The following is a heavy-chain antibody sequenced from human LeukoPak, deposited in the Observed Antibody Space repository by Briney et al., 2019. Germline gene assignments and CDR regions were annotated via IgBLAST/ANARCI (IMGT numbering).Heavy chain of an antibody. CDR3: AGPYCSSTSCSTSSLYYYGMDV. V-gene: IGHV4-34*01. J-gene: IGHJ6*02. D-gene: IGHD2-2*02. Sequence: SETLSLTCAVYGGSFSGYYWSWIRQPPGKGLEWIGEINHSGSTNYNPSLKSRVTISVDTSKNQFSLKLSSVTAADTAVYYCAGPYCSSTSCSTSSLYYYGMDVWGQGTTVTVSS. CDR2: INHSGST. CDR1: GGSFSGYY.